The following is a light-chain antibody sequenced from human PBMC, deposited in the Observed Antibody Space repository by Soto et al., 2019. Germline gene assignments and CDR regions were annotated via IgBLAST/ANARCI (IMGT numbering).Light chain of an antibody. CDR2: GAS. CDR3: QHYYTPPYA. Sequence: EILMTQSPATLSVSPGERATLSCRASQSVSSNLAWYQQKPGQAPRLLIFGASTRASGIPARFSASGSGTDFTLTITSLQAEDVAVYYCQHYYTPPYAFGPGTKLEIK. J-gene: IGKJ2*01. CDR1: QSVSSN. V-gene: IGKV3-15*01.